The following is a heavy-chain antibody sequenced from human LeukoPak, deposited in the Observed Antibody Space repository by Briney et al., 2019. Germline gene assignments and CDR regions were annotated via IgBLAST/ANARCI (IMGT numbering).Heavy chain of an antibody. J-gene: IGHJ4*02. Sequence: GGTLRLSCAASGFTFSSYSMSWVRQAPGKGLEWVSVISGNGGDTFYADSVKGRFTISRDNSKHTLYLQMNSLRVEDTAVYYCARRSVAGSLDYWGQGTLVTVSS. CDR2: ISGNGGDT. D-gene: IGHD6-19*01. CDR3: ARRSVAGSLDY. CDR1: GFTFSSYS. V-gene: IGHV3-23*01.